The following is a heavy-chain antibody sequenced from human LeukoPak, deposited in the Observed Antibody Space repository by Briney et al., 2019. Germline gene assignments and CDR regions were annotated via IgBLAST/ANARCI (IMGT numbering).Heavy chain of an antibody. Sequence: GGSLRLSCAASGFTFSSYAMSWVRQAPGKGLEWVSTISGSGGDTYYADSVKGRFTISRDNSKNTLYLQMNSLRAEDTAVYYCAKTTITIFGVVRLDAFDIWGQGTMVTASS. CDR2: ISGSGGDT. J-gene: IGHJ3*02. CDR1: GFTFSSYA. D-gene: IGHD3-3*01. CDR3: AKTTITIFGVVRLDAFDI. V-gene: IGHV3-23*01.